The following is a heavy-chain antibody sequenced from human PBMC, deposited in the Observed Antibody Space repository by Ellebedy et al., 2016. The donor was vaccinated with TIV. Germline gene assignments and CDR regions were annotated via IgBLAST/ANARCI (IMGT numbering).Heavy chain of an antibody. J-gene: IGHJ4*02. CDR3: ASAGSYSGGSHFDY. Sequence: MPSETLSLTCTVSGGSISSSSYYWGWIRQPPGKGLEWIASIYYSGSTYYNPSLRSRVTISVDTSKNQFSLKLNAVTAADTAVYYCASAGSYSGGSHFDYWGQGALVTVSS. CDR1: GGSISSSSYY. CDR2: IYYSGST. D-gene: IGHD1-26*01. V-gene: IGHV4-39*07.